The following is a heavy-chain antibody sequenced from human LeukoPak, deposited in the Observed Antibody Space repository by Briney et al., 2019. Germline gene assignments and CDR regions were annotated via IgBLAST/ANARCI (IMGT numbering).Heavy chain of an antibody. CDR3: ARDQGYGDHDGY. Sequence: RSLRLSCAASGFTFSSYAMHWVRQAPGKGLEWVAVIWYDGSNKYYADSVKGRFTISRDNSKNTLYLQMNSLRAEDTAVYYCARDQGYGDHDGYWGQGTLVTVSS. CDR1: GFTFSSYA. D-gene: IGHD4-17*01. CDR2: IWYDGSNK. J-gene: IGHJ4*02. V-gene: IGHV3-33*08.